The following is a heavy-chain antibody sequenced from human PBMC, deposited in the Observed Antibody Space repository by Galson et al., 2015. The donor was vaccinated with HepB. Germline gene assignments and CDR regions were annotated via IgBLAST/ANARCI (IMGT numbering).Heavy chain of an antibody. Sequence: SLRLSCAASGFTFSSYGMSWVRQAPGKGLEWVADISGNGGSTYYADSVKGRFTISRDNSKNTLYLQMNSLRAEDTAVYYCAASRGTARGTTVTSLFDYWGQGTLVTVSS. J-gene: IGHJ4*02. CDR3: AASRGTARGTTVTSLFDY. CDR1: GFTFSSYG. V-gene: IGHV3-23*01. CDR2: ISGNGGST. D-gene: IGHD4-17*01.